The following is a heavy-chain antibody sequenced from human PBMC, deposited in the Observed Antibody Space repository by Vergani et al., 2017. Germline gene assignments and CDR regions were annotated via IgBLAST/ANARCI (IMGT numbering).Heavy chain of an antibody. D-gene: IGHD3-10*01. CDR3: ARELSYYYGSGSDDYNPYDYEGMGV. CDR2: VYTSGMS. Sequence: QVQLQESGPGLVRPSQTLSLTCTVSGGSINTGAYYWSWIRQPAGKGLEWIGRVYTSGMSNYNPSLKSRVTILVDRSKSQLSLKLTSVTAGDTAVYFCARELSYYYGSGSDDYNPYDYEGMGVWGPGTTVTVSS. V-gene: IGHV4-61*02. J-gene: IGHJ6*02. CDR1: GGSINTGAYY.